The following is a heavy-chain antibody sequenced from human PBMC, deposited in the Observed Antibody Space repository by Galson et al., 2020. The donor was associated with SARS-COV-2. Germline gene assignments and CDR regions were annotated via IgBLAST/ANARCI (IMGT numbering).Heavy chain of an antibody. V-gene: IGHV4-34*01. CDR2: INVGGNT. D-gene: IGHD3-10*01. J-gene: IGHJ6*03. Sequence: SQTLSLTCAVYGGSLSAYSWTWIRQAPGKGLEWIGAINVGGNTNYSPSLRSRVTLSVATSKNQFSLKLRSMTAADTALYFCARGHRGVVPSPGLCVGPFYAYYYMDVWAKGTAVTFS. CDR3: ARGHRGVVPSPGLCVGPFYAYYYMDV. CDR1: GGSLSAYS.